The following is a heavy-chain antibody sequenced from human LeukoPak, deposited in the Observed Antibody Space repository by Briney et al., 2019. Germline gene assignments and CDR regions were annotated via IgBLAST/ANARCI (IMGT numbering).Heavy chain of an antibody. CDR1: GGTISSYG. CDR2: IIPIFNTT. Sequence: ASVKVSCKASGGTISSYGFSWVRQAPGQGLEWMGGIIPIFNTTNYAQKFQGRVTITADESTSTIYMDLSSLRSEDTAMYCCARELGYSYFYYWGQGTLVTVSS. J-gene: IGHJ4*02. V-gene: IGHV1-69*13. CDR3: ARELGYSYFYY. D-gene: IGHD2-15*01.